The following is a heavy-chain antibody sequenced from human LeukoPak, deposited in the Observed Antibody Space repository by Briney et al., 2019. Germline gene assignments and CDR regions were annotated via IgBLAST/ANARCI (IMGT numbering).Heavy chain of an antibody. CDR3: ARALSQWLVRGSWFDP. CDR1: GGSISSGGYY. CDR2: IYYSGST. D-gene: IGHD6-19*01. V-gene: IGHV4-31*03. J-gene: IGHJ5*02. Sequence: SETLSLTCTVSGGSISSGGYYWSWIRQHPGKGLEWIGYIYYSGSTYYNPSLKSRVTISVDTSKNQFSLKLSSVTAADTAVYYCARALSQWLVRGSWFDPWGQGTLVTVSS.